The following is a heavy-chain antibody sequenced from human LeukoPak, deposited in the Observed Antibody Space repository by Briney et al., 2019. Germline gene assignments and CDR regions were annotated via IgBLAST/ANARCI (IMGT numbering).Heavy chain of an antibody. J-gene: IGHJ4*02. Sequence: GGSLRLSCAASGFTFSSYWMSWVRQAPGKGLEWVANIKQDGSEKYYVDSVKGRFTISRDNAKNSPYLQMNSLRAEDTAVYYCARGPLIWGRLTFYFDYWGQGTLVTVSS. V-gene: IGHV3-7*01. CDR1: GFTFSSYW. CDR2: IKQDGSEK. CDR3: ARGPLIWGRLTFYFDY. D-gene: IGHD3-10*01.